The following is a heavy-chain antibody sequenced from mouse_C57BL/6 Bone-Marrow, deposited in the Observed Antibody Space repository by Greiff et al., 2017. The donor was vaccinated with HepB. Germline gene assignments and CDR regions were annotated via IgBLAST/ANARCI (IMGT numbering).Heavy chain of an antibody. D-gene: IGHD2-4*01. CDR3: ARDYDYYFDY. J-gene: IGHJ2*01. Sequence: QVQLQQPGAELVMPGASVKLSCKASGYTFTSYWMHWVKRRPGQGLEWIGEIDPSDSYTNYNQKFKGKSTLTVDKSSSTAYMQLSSLTSEDSAVYYCARDYDYYFDYWGQGTTLTVSS. CDR1: GYTFTSYW. CDR2: IDPSDSYT. V-gene: IGHV1-69*01.